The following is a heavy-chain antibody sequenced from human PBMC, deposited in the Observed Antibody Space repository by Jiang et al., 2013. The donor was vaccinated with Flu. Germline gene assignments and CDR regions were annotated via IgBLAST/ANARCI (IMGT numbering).Heavy chain of an antibody. CDR3: ARQVRAGYYYYYYGMDV. V-gene: IGHV5-51*01. D-gene: IGHD6-19*01. J-gene: IGHJ6*02. CDR2: IYPGDSDT. Sequence: GAEVKKPGESLKISCKGSGYSFTSYWIGWVRQMPGKGLEWMGIIYPGDSDTRYSPSFQGQVTISADKSISTAYLQWSSLKASDTAMYYCARQVRAGYYYYYYGMDVWGQGTTVTVSS. CDR1: GYSFTSYW.